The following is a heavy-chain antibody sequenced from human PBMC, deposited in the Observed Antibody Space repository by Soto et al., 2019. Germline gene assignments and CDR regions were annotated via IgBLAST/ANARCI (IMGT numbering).Heavy chain of an antibody. Sequence: LSLTCTVSGGSITSYYWTWIRQPPGKELEWIGYIYYTGRTNCNPSLKSRVTMSVDTSKNQFSLRLSSVTAADTAIYYCARDLTIGGFFDPWGRGTLVTVSS. V-gene: IGHV4-59*01. J-gene: IGHJ5*02. D-gene: IGHD3-10*01. CDR3: ARDLTIGGFFDP. CDR1: GGSITSYY. CDR2: IYYTGRT.